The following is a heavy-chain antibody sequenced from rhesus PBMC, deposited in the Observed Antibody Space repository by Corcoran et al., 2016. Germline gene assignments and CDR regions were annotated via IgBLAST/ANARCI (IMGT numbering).Heavy chain of an antibody. CDR1: GGSISDSYY. CDR2: IYGSGGRT. D-gene: IGHD1-26*01. V-gene: IGHV4-147*01. Sequence: QVQLQESGPGLVKPSETLSLTCTASGGSISDSYYWNWIRRVPGKGLECMGRIYGSGGRTSYNPSLQSRVTISKDTSKNQSSLTLTSVTAADTAVYYCARDPHSNYVGGLDSWGQGVVVTVSS. CDR3: ARDPHSNYVGGLDS. J-gene: IGHJ6*01.